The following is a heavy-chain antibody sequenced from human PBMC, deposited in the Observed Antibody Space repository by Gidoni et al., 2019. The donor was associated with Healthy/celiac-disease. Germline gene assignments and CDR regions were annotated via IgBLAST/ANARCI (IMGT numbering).Heavy chain of an antibody. CDR3: ASHILTMVRGVFDY. CDR1: GGSISSSSYY. CDR2: LSYSGST. V-gene: IGHV4-39*01. D-gene: IGHD3-10*01. Sequence: QLQLQESGPGLVKPSETLSLTCTVSGGSISSSSYYWGWIRQPPGKGLEWIGSLSYSGSTSYNPSLKSRVTISVDTSKNLFSLKLSSVTAADTAVYYCASHILTMVRGVFDYWGQGTLVTVSS. J-gene: IGHJ4*02.